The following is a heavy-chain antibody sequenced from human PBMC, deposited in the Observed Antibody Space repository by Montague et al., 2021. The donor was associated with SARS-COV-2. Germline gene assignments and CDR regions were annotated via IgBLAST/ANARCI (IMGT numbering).Heavy chain of an antibody. CDR3: ARGDRRTTIFGVVIYDAFDI. J-gene: IGHJ3*02. D-gene: IGHD3-3*01. Sequence: SETLSLTCAVSGGSISSSNWWRWVRQPPGKGLGWIGEIYHSGSTNYNPSLKSRATISVDKTKNLFSLTLSAATAADTAVYYCARGDRRTTIFGVVIYDAFDIWGQGTMVTVSS. V-gene: IGHV4-4*02. CDR1: GGSISSSNW. CDR2: IYHSGST.